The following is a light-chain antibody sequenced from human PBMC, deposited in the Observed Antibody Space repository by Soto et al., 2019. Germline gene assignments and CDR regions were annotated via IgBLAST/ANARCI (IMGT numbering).Light chain of an antibody. Sequence: EIGFTQSPSTLSLSPGERATLSCRASQSVSSYLAWYQQKPGQAPRLLIYDASNRATGIPARFSGSGSGTDFTLTISSLEPEDFAVYYCQQRSNWFGQGTKVDIK. CDR3: QQRSNW. CDR2: DAS. J-gene: IGKJ1*01. V-gene: IGKV3-11*01. CDR1: QSVSSY.